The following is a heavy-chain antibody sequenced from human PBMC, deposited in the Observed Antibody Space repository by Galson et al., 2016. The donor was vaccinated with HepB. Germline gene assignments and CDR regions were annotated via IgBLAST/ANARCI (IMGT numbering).Heavy chain of an antibody. J-gene: IGHJ5*02. CDR3: ARLYGASLNWVDP. CDR2: IFYSGST. CDR1: GDSIRTYSYY. V-gene: IGHV4-39*01. D-gene: IGHD4-17*01. Sequence: SETLSLTCIVSGDSIRTYSYYWGWIRHPPGKGLEWIGTIFYSGSTYYDPSLKSRVTISLDTSNNHFSLKLTSVTAADTALYYCARLYGASLNWVDPWGQGTLVTVS.